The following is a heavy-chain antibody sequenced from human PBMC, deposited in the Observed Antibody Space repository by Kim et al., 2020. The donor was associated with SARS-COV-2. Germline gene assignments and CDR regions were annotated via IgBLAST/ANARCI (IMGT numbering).Heavy chain of an antibody. CDR1: GFTFDDYA. Sequence: GGSLRLSCAASGFTFDDYAMHWVRQAPGKGLEWVSLISGDGGSTYYADSVKGRFTISRDNSKNSLYLQMNSLRTEDTALYYCARDVRYSYGYYYYGMDVWGQGTTVTVSS. D-gene: IGHD5-18*01. CDR2: ISGDGGST. J-gene: IGHJ6*02. V-gene: IGHV3-43*02. CDR3: ARDVRYSYGYYYYGMDV.